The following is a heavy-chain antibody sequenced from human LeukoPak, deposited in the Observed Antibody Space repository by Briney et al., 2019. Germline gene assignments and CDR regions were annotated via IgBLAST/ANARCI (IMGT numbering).Heavy chain of an antibody. D-gene: IGHD2-15*01. CDR3: ARESHCSGGNCYSNGLDI. Sequence: GRSLRLSCAVSGFTFSNYGMHWVRQTPGKGLEWVAVIWYDGGNKFYGDSVKGRFTISRDNSKNTLFLQMNSLRAEGTAVYYCARESHCSGGNCYSNGLDIWGQGTMVTASS. CDR2: IWYDGGNK. CDR1: GFTFSNYG. V-gene: IGHV3-33*01. J-gene: IGHJ3*02.